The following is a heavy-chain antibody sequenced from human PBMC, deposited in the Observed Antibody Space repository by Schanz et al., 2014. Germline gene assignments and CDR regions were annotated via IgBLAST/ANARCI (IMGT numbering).Heavy chain of an antibody. CDR1: GFNFSSYS. V-gene: IGHV3-21*04. CDR3: AKDRSWDYDSSGYFDY. Sequence: EVQLVESGGGLVQPGGSLRLSCAASGFNFSSYSLNWVRQAPGKGLEWVSSISYGTSYIYYAESVKGRFTISRDNAKNSLYLQMNGLRAEDTAVYYCAKDRSWDYDSSGYFDYWGQGTLVTVSS. CDR2: ISYGTSYI. D-gene: IGHD3-22*01. J-gene: IGHJ4*02.